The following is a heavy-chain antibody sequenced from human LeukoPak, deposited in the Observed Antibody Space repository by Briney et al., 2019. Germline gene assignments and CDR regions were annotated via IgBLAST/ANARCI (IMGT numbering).Heavy chain of an antibody. J-gene: IGHJ3*02. CDR3: ARDGMVRGVIIWDAFDI. V-gene: IGHV3-48*02. CDR2: ISSSSSTI. Sequence: GGSLRLSCAASGFTFSSYSMNWVRQAPGKGLEWVSYISSSSSTIYYADSVKGRFTISKDNAKNSLYLQMNSLRDEDTAVYYCARDGMVRGVIIWDAFDIWGQGTMVTVSS. D-gene: IGHD3-10*01. CDR1: GFTFSSYS.